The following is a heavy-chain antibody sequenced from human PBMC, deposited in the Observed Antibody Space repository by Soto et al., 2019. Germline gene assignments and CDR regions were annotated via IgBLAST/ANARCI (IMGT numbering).Heavy chain of an antibody. CDR2: IYWDDDK. CDR1: GFSLTTSGVG. V-gene: IGHV2-5*02. Sequence: QITLNESGPTQVKPRQTLTLTCTFSGFSLTTSGVGVGWIRQSPGKAPEWLALIYWDDDKRYSPSLKSSLTITKYTSKNQVVLTMADLDPADTATYYCAHRVLRTVFGLVTTTAINFDFWGQGAPVAVSS. D-gene: IGHD3-3*01. J-gene: IGHJ4*02. CDR3: AHRVLRTVFGLVTTTAINFDF.